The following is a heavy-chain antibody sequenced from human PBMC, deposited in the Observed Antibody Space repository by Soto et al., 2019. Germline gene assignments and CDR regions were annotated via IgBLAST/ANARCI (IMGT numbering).Heavy chain of an antibody. V-gene: IGHV3-23*01. CDR3: ARGRSMDV. Sequence: GGSLRLSCAASGFTFSSYGMNGVRQTPGKGLEWVSTISGSGGATYYADSVKGRFTISRDNSKSTLYLQMNSLGAADTAVYHCARGRSMDVGDQGTTLPVSS. CDR2: ISGSGGAT. J-gene: IGHJ6*02. CDR1: GFTFSSYG.